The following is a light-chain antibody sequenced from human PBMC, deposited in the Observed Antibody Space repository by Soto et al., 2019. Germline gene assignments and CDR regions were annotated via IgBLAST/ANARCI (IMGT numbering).Light chain of an antibody. Sequence: QSVLTQPPSASGSTRQSVTISCTRTSSDVGAYKYVSWYQQDPGKAPKLMIYEVTKRPSGVPDRFSGSKSGNTASLTVSGLHAEDEADYYCTSYVGNDIWVFGGGTKLTVL. CDR3: TSYVGNDIWV. CDR1: SSDVGAYKY. CDR2: EVT. V-gene: IGLV2-8*01. J-gene: IGLJ3*02.